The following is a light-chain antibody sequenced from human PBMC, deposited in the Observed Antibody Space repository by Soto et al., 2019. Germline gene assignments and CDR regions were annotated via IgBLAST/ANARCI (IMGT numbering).Light chain of an antibody. CDR1: AGIYSH. J-gene: IGKJ4*01. V-gene: IGKV1-8*01. CDR3: QQYFAYPLT. CDR2: ATS. Sequence: AIRMTQSPSSLSASTGDRVTIACRASAGIYSHLAWYQQKPGKAPKVVIYATSTLQSGVPSRFSGSGSGTDFTLTISYLQPEDFATYYCQQYFAYPLTFGGGTKVEIK.